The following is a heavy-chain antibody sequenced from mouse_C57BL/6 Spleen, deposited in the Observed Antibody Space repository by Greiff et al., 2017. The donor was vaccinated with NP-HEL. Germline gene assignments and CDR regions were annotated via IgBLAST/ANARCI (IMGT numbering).Heavy chain of an antibody. CDR2: INPGSGGT. Sequence: VKLMESGAELVRPGTSVKVSCKASGYAFTNYLIEWVKQRPGQGLEWIGVINPGSGGTNYNEKFKGKATLTADKSSSTDYMQLSSLTSEDSAVDFCAREGYDYGFDYWGQGTTLTVSS. V-gene: IGHV1-54*01. J-gene: IGHJ2*01. CDR3: AREGYDYGFDY. D-gene: IGHD2-4*01. CDR1: GYAFTNYL.